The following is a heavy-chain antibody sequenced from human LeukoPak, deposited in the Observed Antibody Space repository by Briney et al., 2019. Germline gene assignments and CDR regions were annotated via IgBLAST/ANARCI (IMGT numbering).Heavy chain of an antibody. D-gene: IGHD3-16*01. CDR1: GFNFGSYA. CDR3: ARDQGGGRWFDP. Sequence: PAGSLRLSCAASGFNFGSYAMNWVRQAPGKGLEWVSSISSGSSFIYYADSVKGRFTISRDNAKNSLYLQMNSLRAEDTAIYYCARDQGGGRWFDPWGQGTLVTVSS. J-gene: IGHJ5*02. V-gene: IGHV3-21*01. CDR2: ISSGSSFI.